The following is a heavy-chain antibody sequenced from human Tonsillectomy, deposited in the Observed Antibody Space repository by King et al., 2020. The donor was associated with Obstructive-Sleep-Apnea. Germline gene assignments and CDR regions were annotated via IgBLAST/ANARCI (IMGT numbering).Heavy chain of an antibody. J-gene: IGHJ4*02. CDR1: GFTFDTYA. CDR2: ISASGGST. Sequence: VQLVESGGGLVQPGGSLRLSCAASGFTFDTYAMTWVRQAPGKGLEWVSSISASGGSTYYADSVKGRFTISRDSSKSTLFLQMNSLRAEDTAVYYCAKRVPRTYYYDYWGQGTLVTVSS. V-gene: IGHV3-23*04. D-gene: IGHD3-16*01. CDR3: AKRVPRTYYYDY.